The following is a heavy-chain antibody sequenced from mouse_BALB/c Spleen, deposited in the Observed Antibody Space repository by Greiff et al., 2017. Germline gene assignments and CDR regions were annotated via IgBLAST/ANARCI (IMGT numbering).Heavy chain of an antibody. V-gene: IGHV1S56*01. Sequence: QVQLQQSGPELVKPGASVKMSCKASGYTFTSYYLHWVKQRPGQGLEWIGWIYPGDGSTKYNEKFKGKTTLTADKSSSTAYMLLSSLTSEDSAIYFCATMMGLRRYFDYWGQGTTLTVSS. D-gene: IGHD2-2*01. J-gene: IGHJ2*01. CDR3: ATMMGLRRYFDY. CDR2: IYPGDGST. CDR1: GYTFTSYY.